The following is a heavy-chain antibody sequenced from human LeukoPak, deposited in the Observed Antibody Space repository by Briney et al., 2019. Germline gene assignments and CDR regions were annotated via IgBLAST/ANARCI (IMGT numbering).Heavy chain of an antibody. D-gene: IGHD6-13*01. V-gene: IGHV3-23*01. CDR1: GFTFSSYA. CDR3: AKTLGGIAAAGTIDY. CDR2: ISGSGGST. J-gene: IGHJ4*02. Sequence: PGGSLRLSCAASGFTFSSYAMSWLRQAPGKGLEWVSAISGSGGSTYYADSVKGRFTISRDNSKNTLYLQMNSLRAEDTAVYYCAKTLGGIAAAGTIDYWGQGTLVTVSS.